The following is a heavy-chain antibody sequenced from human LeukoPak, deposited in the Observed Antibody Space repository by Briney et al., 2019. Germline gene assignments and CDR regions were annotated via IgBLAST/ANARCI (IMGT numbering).Heavy chain of an antibody. CDR3: ATVLHYSRGSWLDAFDI. J-gene: IGHJ3*02. D-gene: IGHD6-19*01. CDR1: VYTFTIYY. CDR2: INPSGGST. V-gene: IGHV1-46*01. Sequence: ASVKVSCKASVYTFTIYYMHWVRHGPGQGLEWRVIINPSGGSTSYAQKFQGRVTMTRDMSTSTVYMELSSLRSEDTAVYYCATVLHYSRGSWLDAFDIWGQGTMVTVSS.